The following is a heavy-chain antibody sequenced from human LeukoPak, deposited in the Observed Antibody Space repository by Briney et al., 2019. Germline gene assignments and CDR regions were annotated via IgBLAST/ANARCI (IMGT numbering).Heavy chain of an antibody. CDR3: ARGYSYGSDLRFDP. Sequence: GGSLRLSCAASGFTFSSYAMSWVRQAPGKGLEWVSAISGSGGSTYYADSVKGRFTISRDNSKNTLYLQMNSLRAEDTAVYYCARGYSYGSDLRFDPWGQGTLVTVSS. D-gene: IGHD5-18*01. CDR1: GFTFSSYA. J-gene: IGHJ5*02. V-gene: IGHV3-23*01. CDR2: ISGSGGST.